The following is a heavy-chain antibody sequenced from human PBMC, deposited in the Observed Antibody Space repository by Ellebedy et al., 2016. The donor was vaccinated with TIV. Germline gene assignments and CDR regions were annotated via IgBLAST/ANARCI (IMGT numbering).Heavy chain of an antibody. CDR1: GGTFSSYA. Sequence: AASVKVSCKASGGTFSSYAISWVRQAPGQGLEWMGRIIPILGIANYAQKFQGRVTITADKSTSTAYMELSSLRSEDTAVYYCARAAYCSGGSCNDYWGQGTLVTVSS. CDR3: ARAAYCSGGSCNDY. J-gene: IGHJ4*02. CDR2: IIPILGIA. D-gene: IGHD2-15*01. V-gene: IGHV1-69*04.